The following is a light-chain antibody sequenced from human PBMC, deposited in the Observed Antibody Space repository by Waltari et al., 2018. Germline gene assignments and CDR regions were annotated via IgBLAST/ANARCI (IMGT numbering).Light chain of an antibody. CDR3: QQDNSFSIT. Sequence: DIQMTQSPSTLSASVGDRVTITCRASQSISSWLAWYQQKPGKALKLLIYKASSLESGVPSRFSGSGSGTEFTLTISSLQPDDFATYYCQQDNSFSITFGGGTKVEIK. CDR2: KAS. V-gene: IGKV1-5*03. CDR1: QSISSW. J-gene: IGKJ4*01.